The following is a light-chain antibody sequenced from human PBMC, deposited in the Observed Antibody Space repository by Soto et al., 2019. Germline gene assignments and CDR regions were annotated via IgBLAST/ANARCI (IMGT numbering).Light chain of an antibody. V-gene: IGLV2-8*01. J-gene: IGLJ1*01. CDR2: DVN. CDR1: ASDIGGYTF. Sequence: QSALTQPPSASGSPGQSVAISCIETASDIGGYTFVSWYQQHPGKAPKLLIYDVNKRPSGVPDRFSGSKSGNTASLTVSGLQAEDEADYYCSAHGGTNPYVFGTGTKLTVL. CDR3: SAHGGTNPYV.